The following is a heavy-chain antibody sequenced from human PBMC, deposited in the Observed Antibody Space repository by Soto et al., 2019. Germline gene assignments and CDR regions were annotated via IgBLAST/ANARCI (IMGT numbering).Heavy chain of an antibody. J-gene: IGHJ4*02. CDR3: ARDPHYYGSGSRGFDY. D-gene: IGHD3-10*01. CDR1: SGSISSSNW. V-gene: IGHV4-4*02. Sequence: SETLSLTCAVSSGSISSSNWWSWVRQPPGKGLEWIGEIYHSGSTNYNPSLKSRVTISVDKSKNQFSLKLSSVTAADTAVYYCARDPHYYGSGSRGFDYWGQGTLVTVSS. CDR2: IYHSGST.